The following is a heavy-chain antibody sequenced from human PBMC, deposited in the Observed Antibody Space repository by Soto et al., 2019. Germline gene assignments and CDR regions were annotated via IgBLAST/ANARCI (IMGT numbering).Heavy chain of an antibody. CDR3: ARDFFFQAADGIRDVRSVSAFLLNRSSDL. CDR2: ISAYNGNT. V-gene: IGHV1-18*01. J-gene: IGHJ2*01. D-gene: IGHD3-10*02. Sequence: GQVLEWMGWISAYNGNTNYAQKLQGRVTLTTDTSTSTAYMELRSLRSDDTAVYYCARDFFFQAADGIRDVRSVSAFLLNRSSDL.